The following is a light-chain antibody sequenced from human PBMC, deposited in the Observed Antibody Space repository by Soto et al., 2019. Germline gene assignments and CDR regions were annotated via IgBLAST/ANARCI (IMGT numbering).Light chain of an antibody. CDR2: AAS. CDR1: QGISSY. Sequence: DIQMTQSPSSLSASTGDRVTISCRMSQGISSYLAWYQQKPGKAPKLLIFAASTLQSGVPSRFSGSGSGTEFTLTISSLQPEDFATYYCQQLNTYCAFGQGTRLEIK. CDR3: QQLNTYCA. V-gene: IGKV1-9*01. J-gene: IGKJ5*01.